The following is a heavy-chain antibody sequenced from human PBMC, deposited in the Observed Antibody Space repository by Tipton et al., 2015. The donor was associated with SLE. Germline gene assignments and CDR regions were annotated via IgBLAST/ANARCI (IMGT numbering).Heavy chain of an antibody. V-gene: IGHV4-59*12. D-gene: IGHD4-23*01. CDR3: ARGWTTVATTLPYYYYMDV. CDR1: GGSISSYY. CDR2: IYYSGST. J-gene: IGHJ6*03. Sequence: TLSLTCTVSGGSISSYYWSWIRQPPGKGLEWIGYIYYSGSTYYNPSLKSRVTISVDTSKNQFSLKLSSVTAADTAVYYCARGWTTVATTLPYYYYMDVWGKGTTVTVSS.